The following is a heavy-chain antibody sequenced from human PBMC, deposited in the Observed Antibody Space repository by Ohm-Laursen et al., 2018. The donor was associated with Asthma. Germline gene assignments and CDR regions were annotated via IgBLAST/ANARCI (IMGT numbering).Heavy chain of an antibody. CDR2: FFLRGND. CDR3: ARVGIAARVIDY. D-gene: IGHD6-6*01. Sequence: SETLSLTCTVSGGSISSYYWAWIRPPPGKGLEWIGYFFLRGNDNYNPSIKSRVTMSMGTSRDQFSLRLSSVTAADTAVYYCARVGIAARVIDYWGQGTLVTVSS. CDR1: GGSISSYY. J-gene: IGHJ4*02. V-gene: IGHV4-59*01.